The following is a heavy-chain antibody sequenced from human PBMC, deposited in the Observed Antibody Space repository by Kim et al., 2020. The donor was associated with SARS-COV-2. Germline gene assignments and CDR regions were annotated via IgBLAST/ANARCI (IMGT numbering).Heavy chain of an antibody. Sequence: ASVKVSCKASGYTFTSYYMHWVRQAPGQGLEWMGIINPSGGSTSYAQKFQGRVTMTRDTSTSTVYMELSSLRSEDTAVYYCARDRMVRGVPGLKTVYYYYGMDVWGQGTTVTVSS. D-gene: IGHD3-10*01. CDR3: ARDRMVRGVPGLKTVYYYYGMDV. CDR1: GYTFTSYY. CDR2: INPSGGST. J-gene: IGHJ6*02. V-gene: IGHV1-46*01.